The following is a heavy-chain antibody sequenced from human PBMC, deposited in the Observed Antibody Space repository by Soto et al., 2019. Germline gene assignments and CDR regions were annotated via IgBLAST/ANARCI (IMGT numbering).Heavy chain of an antibody. V-gene: IGHV3-23*01. CDR2: ISGSGGST. D-gene: IGHD3-22*01. CDR3: AKVSYDSSGYYYVA. CDR1: GFTFSSYA. Sequence: GGSLRLSCAASGFTFSSYAMSWVRQAPGKGLEWVSAISGSGGSTYYADSVKGRFTISRDNSKNTLYLQMNSLRAEDTAVYYCAKVSYDSSGYYYVAWGQGTLVTVSS. J-gene: IGHJ5*02.